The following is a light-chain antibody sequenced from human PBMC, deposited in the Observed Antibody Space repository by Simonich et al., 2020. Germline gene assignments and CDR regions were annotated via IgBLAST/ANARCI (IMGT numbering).Light chain of an antibody. Sequence: QSALTQPASVSGSPGQSITISCTGTSSDVGGYNYVSWYQQHPGKDPKRLIYEVSRRPSGVPDRFSGSKSGNTASLTVSGLQAEDEADYYCSSYAGSNNFVVFGGGTKLTVL. CDR2: EVS. V-gene: IGLV2-8*01. J-gene: IGLJ2*01. CDR1: SSDVGGYNY. CDR3: SSYAGSNNFVV.